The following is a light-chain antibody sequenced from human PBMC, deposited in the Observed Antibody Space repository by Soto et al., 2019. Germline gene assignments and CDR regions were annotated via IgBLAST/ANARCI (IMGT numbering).Light chain of an antibody. Sequence: IQMNQSPSSLSGSGRERVTITCRASQSISRYLNWYQQKQGKAPKVLIYAAPSLQSGVPSRFSGSGSGTDGTLTISSLKTEDGSTYYCQQSYSTPITFGQGTRLEIK. CDR1: QSISRY. J-gene: IGKJ5*01. CDR3: QQSYSTPIT. V-gene: IGKV1-39*01. CDR2: AAP.